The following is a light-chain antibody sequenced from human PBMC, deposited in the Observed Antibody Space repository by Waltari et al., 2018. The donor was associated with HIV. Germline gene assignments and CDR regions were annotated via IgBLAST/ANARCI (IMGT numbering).Light chain of an antibody. J-gene: IGLJ3*02. V-gene: IGLV2-14*01. CDR2: EVV. CDR1: SSDVGGYKS. Sequence: QSALTQPASVSGSPGQPITISCTGTSSDVGGYKSVSWYQQHTGKAPKLMICEVVDRPSGVSNRFSGSKSGNTASLTISGLQAEDEADYYCSSYSSNNTWVFGGGTKLTVL. CDR3: SSYSSNNTWV.